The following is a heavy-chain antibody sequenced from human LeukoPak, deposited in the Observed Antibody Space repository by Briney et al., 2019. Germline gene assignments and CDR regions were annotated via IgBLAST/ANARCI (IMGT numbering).Heavy chain of an antibody. CDR1: GGSFSGYY. D-gene: IGHD3-22*01. CDR2: ISGSGGST. J-gene: IGHJ4*02. Sequence: ETLSLTCAVYGGSFSGYYWSWVRQAPGKGLEWVSAISGSGGSTYYADSVKGRSTISRDNSKNTLYLQMNSLRAEDTAVYYCAKLGGGYYDSSGYWGQGTLVTVSS. CDR3: AKLGGGYYDSSGY. V-gene: IGHV3-23*01.